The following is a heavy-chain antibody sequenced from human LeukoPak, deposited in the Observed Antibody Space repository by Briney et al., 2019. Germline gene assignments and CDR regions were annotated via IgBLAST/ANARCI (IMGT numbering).Heavy chain of an antibody. Sequence: ASVKVSCKASGYTFTGYYIHWVRQAPGQGLEWMGWISPKSGGTNYAQKFQGRVTMTRDTSISTAYMQLTRLRSDDTAVYYCARDFLHVYYYDSSGYVRGAFDIWGQGTMVTVSS. V-gene: IGHV1-2*02. D-gene: IGHD3-22*01. CDR1: GYTFTGYY. CDR2: ISPKSGGT. CDR3: ARDFLHVYYYDSSGYVRGAFDI. J-gene: IGHJ3*02.